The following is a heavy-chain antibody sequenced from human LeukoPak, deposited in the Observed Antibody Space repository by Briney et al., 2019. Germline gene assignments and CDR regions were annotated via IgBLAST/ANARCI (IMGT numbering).Heavy chain of an antibody. CDR1: GYTFTSYG. D-gene: IGHD6-13*01. CDR3: ARGVRYSSSWYLFAAFDI. CDR2: ISAYNGNT. Sequence: ASVKVSCKASGYTFTSYGISWVRQAPGQGLEWMGWISAYNGNTNYAQKLQGRVTMTTDTSTSTAYMELKSLRSDDTAVYYCARGVRYSSSWYLFAAFDIWGQGTMVTVSS. J-gene: IGHJ3*02. V-gene: IGHV1-18*01.